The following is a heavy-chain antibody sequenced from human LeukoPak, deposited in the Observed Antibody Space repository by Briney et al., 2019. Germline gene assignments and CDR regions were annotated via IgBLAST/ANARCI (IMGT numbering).Heavy chain of an antibody. D-gene: IGHD6-19*01. Sequence: GGSLRLSCAASGFTVSSNYMSWVRQAPGKGLEWVSVIYSGGSTYYADSVKGRFTISRDNAKNSLYLQMNSLRAEDTAVYYCARRGYTSAWDFWGQGTLVTVSS. CDR2: IYSGGST. J-gene: IGHJ4*02. V-gene: IGHV3-53*01. CDR3: ARRGYTSAWDF. CDR1: GFTVSSNY.